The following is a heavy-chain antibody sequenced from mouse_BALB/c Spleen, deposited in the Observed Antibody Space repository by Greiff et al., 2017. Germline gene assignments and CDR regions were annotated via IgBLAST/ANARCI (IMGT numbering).Heavy chain of an antibody. J-gene: IGHJ3*01. Sequence: QVQLQQPGAELVKPGASVKLSCKASGYTFTSYWMHWVKQRPGQGLEWIGEINPSNGRTNYNEKFKGKATLTADTSSSTAYMQLSSLTSEDSAVYFCARGLITTVVATPFAYWGQGTLVTVSA. CDR2: INPSNGRT. V-gene: IGHV1S81*02. CDR1: GYTFTSYW. D-gene: IGHD1-1*01. CDR3: ARGLITTVVATPFAY.